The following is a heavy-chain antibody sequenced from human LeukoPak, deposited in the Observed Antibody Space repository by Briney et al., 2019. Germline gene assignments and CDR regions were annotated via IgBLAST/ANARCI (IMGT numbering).Heavy chain of an antibody. Sequence: GGSLRLSCAASGFTFSSYAMHWVRQAPGKGLEWVAVISYDGSNKYYADSVKGRFTISRDNSKNTLYLQMNSLRAEDTAVYYCARGEDSPRFGELYYFDYWGQGTLVTVSS. CDR1: GFTFSSYA. CDR3: ARGEDSPRFGELYYFDY. J-gene: IGHJ4*02. D-gene: IGHD3-10*01. V-gene: IGHV3-30*04. CDR2: ISYDGSNK.